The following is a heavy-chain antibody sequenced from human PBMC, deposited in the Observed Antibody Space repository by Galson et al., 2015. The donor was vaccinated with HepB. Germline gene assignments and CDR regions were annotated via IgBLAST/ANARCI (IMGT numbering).Heavy chain of an antibody. CDR2: IIPIFGTA. Sequence: SVKVSCKASGGTFSSYAISWVRQAPGQGLEWMGGIIPIFGTANYAQKFQGRVTITADESTSTAYMELSSLRSEDTAVYYCARSALGYCSSTSCYAHPFDPWGQGTLVTVSS. D-gene: IGHD2-2*01. J-gene: IGHJ5*02. CDR3: ARSALGYCSSTSCYAHPFDP. CDR1: GGTFSSYA. V-gene: IGHV1-69*13.